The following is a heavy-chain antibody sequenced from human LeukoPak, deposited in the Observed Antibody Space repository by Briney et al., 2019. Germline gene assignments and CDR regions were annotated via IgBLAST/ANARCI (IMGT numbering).Heavy chain of an antibody. CDR3: ARESSGYYEFDY. Sequence: SETLSHTCTVSGYSISSGYYWGWIRQPPGKGLEWIGSIYYSGSTYYNPSLKSRVTISVDTSKNQFSLKLSSVTAAGTAVYYCARESSGYYEFDYWGQGTLVTVSS. D-gene: IGHD3-22*01. CDR1: GYSISSGYY. CDR2: IYYSGST. J-gene: IGHJ4*02. V-gene: IGHV4-38-2*02.